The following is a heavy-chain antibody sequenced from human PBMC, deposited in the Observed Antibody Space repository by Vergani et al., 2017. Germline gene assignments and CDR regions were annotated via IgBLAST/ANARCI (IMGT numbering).Heavy chain of an antibody. D-gene: IGHD4-23*01. V-gene: IGHV3-33*01. J-gene: IGHJ4*02. CDR3: VRDRRPEVVNIFDY. CDR2: IWFDGDNK. Sequence: QVQLVESGGGVVQPGKSLRLSCAASGFTFRNHGMPWVRQAPGKGPEWVAVIWFDGDNKYYADSVKGRFTIARDNSKNTLFLQMNSLRAEDTAVYYCVRDRRPEVVNIFDYWGRGTLVTVSS. CDR1: GFTFRNHG.